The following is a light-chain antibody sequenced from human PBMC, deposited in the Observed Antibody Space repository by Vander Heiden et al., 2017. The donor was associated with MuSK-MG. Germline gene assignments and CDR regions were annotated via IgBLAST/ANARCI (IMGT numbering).Light chain of an antibody. CDR3: SSRDSSGNHYVV. V-gene: IGLV3-19*01. Sequence: SSELTQDPAVSVALGQTVRITCQGHSLRSYSASWYQQKPGQAPVLVIYGKNYRPAGIPDRFSGSSSGNTASVTITGAQAEDEADYYCSSRDSSGNHYVVFGGGTKLTVL. CDR1: SLRSYS. J-gene: IGLJ2*01. CDR2: GKN.